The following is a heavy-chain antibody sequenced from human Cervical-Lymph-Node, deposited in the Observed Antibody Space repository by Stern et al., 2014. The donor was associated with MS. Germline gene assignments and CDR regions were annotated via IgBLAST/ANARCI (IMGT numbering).Heavy chain of an antibody. D-gene: IGHD3-16*01. CDR3: ARDSRHYDSSFYFDS. Sequence: MQLVESGAEVKKPGSSVKVSCKASGGTFSSYGINWVRQAPGQGPEWMGGIIPIIGTANYAQKFQGRVTITADESTATAYMELSSLRSEDTAVYYCARDSRHYDSSFYFDSWGQGTLVTVSS. V-gene: IGHV1-69*01. CDR2: IIPIIGTA. J-gene: IGHJ4*02. CDR1: GGTFSSYG.